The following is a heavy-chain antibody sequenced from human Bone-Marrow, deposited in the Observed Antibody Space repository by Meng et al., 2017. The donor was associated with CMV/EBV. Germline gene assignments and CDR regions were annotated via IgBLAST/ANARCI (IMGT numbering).Heavy chain of an antibody. D-gene: IGHD2-2*01. Sequence: ASVKVSCKASGYTFTGYYMHWVRQAPGQGLEWMGWINPNSGGTNYAQKFQGRVTISVDTSKNQFSLRLTSVTAADTAVYYCARVIVLIPAAIPSDNWFDPWGQGTLVTVSS. CDR1: GYTFTGYY. J-gene: IGHJ5*02. V-gene: IGHV1-2*02. CDR2: INPNSGGT. CDR3: ARVIVLIPAAIPSDNWFDP.